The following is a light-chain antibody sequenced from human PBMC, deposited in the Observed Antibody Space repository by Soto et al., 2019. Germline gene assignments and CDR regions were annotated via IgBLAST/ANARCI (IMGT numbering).Light chain of an antibody. CDR2: GAS. V-gene: IGKV3-15*01. CDR3: QQDDNWPPWT. J-gene: IGKJ1*01. CDR1: QSVGTY. Sequence: EIVMTQSPATLSVSPGERATLSCKASQSVGTYLAWYQQKPGQAPRLLIYGASTRATGVPARFSGGGSVTEFTLTISSLQSEDCAIYHCQQDDNWPPWTFGQGAKVEIK.